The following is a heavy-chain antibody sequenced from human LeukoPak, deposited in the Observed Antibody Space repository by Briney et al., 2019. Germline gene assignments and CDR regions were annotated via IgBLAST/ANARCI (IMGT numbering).Heavy chain of an antibody. CDR3: ARRVPSQVITDYFDY. CDR1: GFTFSAYS. CDR2: IDSSTRTI. D-gene: IGHD3-16*01. Sequence: GGSLRLSCAASGFTFSAYSMNWVRQAPGKGLEWISFIDSSTRTIFYADSVKGRFTISRDNAKNSLFLQMSSLRAEDTAVYYCARRVPSQVITDYFDYWGQGTLVTVSS. V-gene: IGHV3-48*04. J-gene: IGHJ4*02.